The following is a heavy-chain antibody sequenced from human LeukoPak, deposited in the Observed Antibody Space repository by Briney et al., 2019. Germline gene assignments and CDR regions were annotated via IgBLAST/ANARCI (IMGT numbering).Heavy chain of an antibody. J-gene: IGHJ6*02. CDR3: AREGVIRNYYYGMDV. Sequence: GRSLRLSCAASGFTFSSYAMHWVRQAPGKGLEWVAVISYDGSSKYYADSVKGRFTISRDNSKNTLYLQMNSLRAEDTAVYYCAREGVIRNYYYGMDVWGQGTTVTVSS. CDR1: GFTFSSYA. CDR2: ISYDGSSK. V-gene: IGHV3-30*04. D-gene: IGHD3-22*01.